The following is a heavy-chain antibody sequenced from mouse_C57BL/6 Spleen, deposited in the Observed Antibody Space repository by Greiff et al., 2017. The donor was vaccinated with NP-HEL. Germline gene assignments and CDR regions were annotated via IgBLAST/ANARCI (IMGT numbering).Heavy chain of an antibody. J-gene: IGHJ1*03. CDR2: IYPGSGST. Sequence: VQLPPPGAELVKPGASVKMSCKASGYTFTSYWITWVKQRPGQGLEWIGDIYPGSGSTNYTEKFKSKATLTVDTSASTAYMQLSSRTSEDSAVYYCARENYQGWYFDVWGTGTTVTVSS. D-gene: IGHD1-1*01. CDR1: GYTFTSYW. CDR3: ARENYQGWYFDV. V-gene: IGHV1-55*01.